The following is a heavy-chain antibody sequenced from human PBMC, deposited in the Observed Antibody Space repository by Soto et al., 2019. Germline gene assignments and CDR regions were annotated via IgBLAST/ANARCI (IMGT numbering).Heavy chain of an antibody. Sequence: GGSLRLSCAASGFNFRAYGMHWVRQAPGKGLQWVAVMSSDASNKYYADSVKGRFTISRDNSKNTLYLQMNSLRAEDTAVYYCASLMDPIAAADNFDYWGQGTLVTVSS. CDR1: GFNFRAYG. CDR2: MSSDASNK. CDR3: ASLMDPIAAADNFDY. J-gene: IGHJ4*02. D-gene: IGHD6-13*01. V-gene: IGHV3-30*03.